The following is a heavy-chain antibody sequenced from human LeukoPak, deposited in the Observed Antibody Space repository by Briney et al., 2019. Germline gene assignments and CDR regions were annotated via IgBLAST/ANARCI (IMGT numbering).Heavy chain of an antibody. D-gene: IGHD2-15*01. Sequence: ASVKVSCKASGYTFTSYYMHWVRQAPGQGLEWMGIINPSGGVTTYAPQFQGRVTMTRDTSTSTLYMELNSLTSDDTALYYCARGGHACGGSSCYDYWGQGTLVTVSS. J-gene: IGHJ4*02. CDR2: INPSGGVT. CDR1: GYTFTSYY. CDR3: ARGGHACGGSSCYDY. V-gene: IGHV1-46*01.